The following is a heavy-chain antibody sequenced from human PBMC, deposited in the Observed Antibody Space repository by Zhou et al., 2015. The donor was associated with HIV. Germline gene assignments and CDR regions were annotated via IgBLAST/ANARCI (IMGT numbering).Heavy chain of an antibody. CDR1: GYTFTGYY. D-gene: IGHD1-26*01. V-gene: IGHV1-2*06. Sequence: QVQLVQSGAAVKKPGASVKVSCKTSGYTFTGYYLHWVRQAPGQGLEWMGRINPYSGGTNFAQRFQGRVTMTRDTSINTAYMELSGLTSEDTAIYYCTRGRWEVPDAYWGQGSLVTVSP. CDR3: TRGRWEVPDAY. J-gene: IGHJ4*02. CDR2: INPYSGGT.